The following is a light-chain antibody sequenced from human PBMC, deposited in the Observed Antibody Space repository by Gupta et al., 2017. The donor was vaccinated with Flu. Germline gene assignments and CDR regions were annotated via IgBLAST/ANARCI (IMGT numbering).Light chain of an antibody. Sequence: QSALTQPASVSGSPGQSHTISCTGPSSAVGGYKYVAWYQQHPVKAPKLMIFEVSNRPSVFSDRFSGAKSGNTASLTSSGLQAEDEADYYCSSYTNTNTLVVFGGGTKLTVL. V-gene: IGLV2-14*01. CDR2: EVS. J-gene: IGLJ2*01. CDR1: SSAVGGYKY. CDR3: SSYTNTNTLVV.